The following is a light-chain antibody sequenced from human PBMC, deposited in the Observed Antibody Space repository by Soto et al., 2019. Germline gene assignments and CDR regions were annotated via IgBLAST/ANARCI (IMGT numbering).Light chain of an antibody. Sequence: EIVLTQSPGTLSLSPGEGATLSCRASQSVRSNYLGWYQQKPGQAPRLLIYGTSNSPTGIPDRFSGSGSGTDFTLTISRLEPEDFEVYYCQQYSNSPPWTFGQGTKVEIK. V-gene: IGKV3-20*01. CDR2: GTS. CDR3: QQYSNSPPWT. J-gene: IGKJ1*01. CDR1: QSVRSNY.